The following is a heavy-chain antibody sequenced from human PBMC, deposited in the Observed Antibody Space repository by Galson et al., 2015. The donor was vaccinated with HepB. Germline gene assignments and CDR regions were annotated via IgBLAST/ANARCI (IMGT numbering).Heavy chain of an antibody. V-gene: IGHV1-24*01. D-gene: IGHD3-10*01. CDR3: ALATMVQGVIIVYFQH. CDR2: FDPEDGET. CDR1: GYTLTELS. Sequence: SVKVSCKVSGYTLTELSMHWVRQAPGKGLEWMGGFDPEDGETIYAQKFQGRVTMTEDTSTDTAYMELSSLRSEDTAVYYCALATMVQGVIIVYFQHWGQGTLVTVSS. J-gene: IGHJ1*01.